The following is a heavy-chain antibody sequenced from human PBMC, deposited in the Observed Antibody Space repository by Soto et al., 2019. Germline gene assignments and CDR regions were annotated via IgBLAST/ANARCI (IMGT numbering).Heavy chain of an antibody. D-gene: IGHD3-22*01. Sequence: EVQVVESGGGLVQPGGSLRLSCAASGFIFSTYWMTWVRQAPGKGLEWVANIKPDGSEKYYVDSVRGRFTISRDNAKNSLYLQMNSLRAEDTAVYYCATAMTMILPKNYWGQGTLVTVSS. CDR2: IKPDGSEK. CDR3: ATAMTMILPKNY. J-gene: IGHJ4*02. V-gene: IGHV3-7*03. CDR1: GFIFSTYW.